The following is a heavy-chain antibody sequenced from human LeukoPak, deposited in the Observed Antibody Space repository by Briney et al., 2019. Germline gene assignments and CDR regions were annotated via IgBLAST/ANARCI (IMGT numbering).Heavy chain of an antibody. CDR1: GFTFSSYS. D-gene: IGHD7-27*01. Sequence: GGSLRLSCAASGFTFSSYSMNWVRQAPGKGLEWVSYISSSGSIIYYADSVKGRFTISRDNAKNSLFLQMNSLRVEDTAVYYCARTMWGFDYWGQGTLVTVSS. CDR2: ISSSGSII. J-gene: IGHJ4*02. CDR3: ARTMWGFDY. V-gene: IGHV3-48*04.